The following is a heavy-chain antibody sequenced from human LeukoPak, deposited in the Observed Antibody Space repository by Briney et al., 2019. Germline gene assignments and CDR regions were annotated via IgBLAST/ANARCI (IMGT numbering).Heavy chain of an antibody. V-gene: IGHV3-23*01. J-gene: IGHJ4*02. Sequence: GGSLRLSCAASGFTFSSYAMTWVRQAPGKGLEWVSAISYSGGSTYYADSVKGRFTISRDNSKNTLSLQMNSLRADDTAVYYCAKGLSAVVITAFDYWGQGTLVTVSS. CDR2: ISYSGGST. CDR1: GFTFSSYA. D-gene: IGHD3-22*01. CDR3: AKGLSAVVITAFDY.